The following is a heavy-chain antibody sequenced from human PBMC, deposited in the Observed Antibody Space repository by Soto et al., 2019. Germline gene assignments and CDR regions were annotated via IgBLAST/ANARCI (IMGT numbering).Heavy chain of an antibody. CDR3: ARDGLRTYYYYAMDV. J-gene: IGHJ6*02. CDR2: IYHSGST. V-gene: IGHV4-4*02. Sequence: QVKLQESGPGLVKPSGTLSLTCAVSGGSISSSNWWSWVRQSPGKGLEWIGEIYHSGSTNYNPSLKSRVTISVDKSKNQCSLNVSSVTAADTAVYYCARDGLRTYYYYAMDVWGQGTTVTVSS. D-gene: IGHD4-17*01. CDR1: GGSISSSNW.